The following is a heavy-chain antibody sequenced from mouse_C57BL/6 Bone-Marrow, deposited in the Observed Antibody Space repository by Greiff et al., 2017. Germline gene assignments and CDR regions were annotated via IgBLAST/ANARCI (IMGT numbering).Heavy chain of an antibody. V-gene: IGHV3-1*01. CDR1: GYSITSGYD. CDR3: ARGGKGITRDY. Sequence: EVMLVESGPGMVKPSQSLSLTCTVTGYSITSGYDWHWIRHFPGNKLEWMGYISYSGSTNYNPSLKSRISITHDTSKNHFFLKLNSVTTEDTATYYCARGGKGITRDYWGQGTTLTVSS. J-gene: IGHJ2*01. CDR2: ISYSGST.